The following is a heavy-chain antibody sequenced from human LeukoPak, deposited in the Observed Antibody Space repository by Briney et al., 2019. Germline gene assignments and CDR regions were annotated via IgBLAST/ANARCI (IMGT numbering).Heavy chain of an antibody. Sequence: TGGSLRLSCAASGFTVSSNYMSRVRQAPGKGLEWVSIIYSGGSTYYADSVRGRFTISRDSSKNTVCLQMNSLKAEDTAVYYCASGGMGARKYYSDPFHYWGQGTLVTVSS. J-gene: IGHJ4*02. CDR2: IYSGGST. D-gene: IGHD3-10*01. CDR3: ASGGMGARKYYSDPFHY. CDR1: GFTVSSNY. V-gene: IGHV3-53*01.